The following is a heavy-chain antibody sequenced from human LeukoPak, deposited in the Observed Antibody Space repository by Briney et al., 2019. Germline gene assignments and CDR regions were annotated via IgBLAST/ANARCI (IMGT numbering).Heavy chain of an antibody. Sequence: ASVTVSCTVSGYTLTELSMHWVRQAPGKGLEWMGGFDPEDGVTIYSQKFQGRVTMTEDTSTDTAYMELSSLRSEDTAVYYCATAPEWLGYYFDYWGQGTLVTVSS. CDR3: ATAPEWLGYYFDY. V-gene: IGHV1-24*01. CDR2: FDPEDGVT. CDR1: GYTLTELS. D-gene: IGHD6-19*01. J-gene: IGHJ4*02.